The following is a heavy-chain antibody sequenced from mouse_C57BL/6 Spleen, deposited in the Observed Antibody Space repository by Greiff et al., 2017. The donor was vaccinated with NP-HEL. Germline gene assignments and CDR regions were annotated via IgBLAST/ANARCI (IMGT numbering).Heavy chain of an antibody. CDR3: ARHVYDYYYAMDY. V-gene: IGHV2-6-1*01. CDR2: IWSDGST. J-gene: IGHJ4*01. D-gene: IGHD2-4*01. CDR1: GFSLTSYG. Sequence: QVQLQQSGPGLVAPSQSLSITCTVSGFSLTSYGVHWVRQPPGKGLEWLVVIWSDGSTTYNSALKSRLSISKDNSKSQVFLKMNSLQTDDTAMYYCARHVYDYYYAMDYWGQGTSVTVSS.